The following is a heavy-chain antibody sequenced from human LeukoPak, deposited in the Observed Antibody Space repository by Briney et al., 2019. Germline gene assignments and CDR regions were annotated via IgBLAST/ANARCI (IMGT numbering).Heavy chain of an antibody. CDR2: VKEDGRET. Sequence: PGGSLRLSCVGSGFTFNTYWIHWVRQAPGKGLVWVSRVKEDGRETNYADSVKGRFTLSRDNAKNTVYLQMNSLRVEDTAVFYCARDQYDTWSRRGNFDSWGQGTLVIVSS. CDR1: GFTFNTYW. V-gene: IGHV3-74*01. D-gene: IGHD3-3*01. CDR3: ARDQYDTWSRRGNFDS. J-gene: IGHJ4*02.